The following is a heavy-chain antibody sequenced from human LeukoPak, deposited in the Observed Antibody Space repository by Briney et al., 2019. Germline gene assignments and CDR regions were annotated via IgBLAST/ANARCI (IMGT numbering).Heavy chain of an antibody. Sequence: GASVKVSCKASGYTFTSFGISWVRHAPGQGLGWMGWLFAYNVTTDYAQKFQGGVTMPSDTSTNTAYMALRTLCADPTALFYCATSNHVAPALGYFDSWGQGTLVTVSS. CDR1: GYTFTSFG. J-gene: IGHJ4*02. D-gene: IGHD5-18*01. V-gene: IGHV1-18*01. CDR3: ATSNHVAPALGYFDS. CDR2: LFAYNVTT.